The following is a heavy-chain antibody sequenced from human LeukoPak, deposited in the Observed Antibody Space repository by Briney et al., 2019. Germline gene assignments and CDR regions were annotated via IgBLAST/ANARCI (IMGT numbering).Heavy chain of an antibody. CDR1: GFSLIVYY. CDR2: IDPKSGGT. Sequence: ASVKVSCRASGFSLIVYYMHWVRQAPGQGLEWMGWIDPKSGGTSSAQSFQGRLTMTSDTTISTVYMELSGLRSDATATYYCARGPVWGLDYWGPGTLVTVSS. D-gene: IGHD7-27*01. V-gene: IGHV1-2*02. J-gene: IGHJ4*02. CDR3: ARGPVWGLDY.